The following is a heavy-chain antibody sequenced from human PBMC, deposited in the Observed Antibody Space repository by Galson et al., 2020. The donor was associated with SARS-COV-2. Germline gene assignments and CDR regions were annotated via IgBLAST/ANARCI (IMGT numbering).Heavy chain of an antibody. CDR1: GLPFSSHW. J-gene: IGHJ4*02. D-gene: IGHD3-22*01. CDR3: ASRPATSGIYYGVFDY. CDR2: IKPDGSEK. Sequence: GGSLRLSCAASGLPFSSHWMTWVRQAPVKGLEWVANIKPDGSEKYYVDSVRGRFTISRDNAKNSVFLEMNSLRFDDTAVYYCASRPATSGIYYGVFDYWGLGALVTVSS. V-gene: IGHV3-7*01.